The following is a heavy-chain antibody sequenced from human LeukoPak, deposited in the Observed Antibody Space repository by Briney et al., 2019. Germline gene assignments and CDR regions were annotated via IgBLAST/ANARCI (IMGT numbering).Heavy chain of an antibody. D-gene: IGHD3-10*01. CDR3: ARDGFGELLNY. V-gene: IGHV4-59*01. CDR2: IYYSGST. Sequence: SETLSLTCTVSGGSISSYYWSWIRQPSGKGLEWIGYIYYSGSTNYNPSLKSRVTISVDTSKNQFSLKLSSVTAADTAVYYCARDGFGELLNYWGQGTLVTVSS. CDR1: GGSISSYY. J-gene: IGHJ4*02.